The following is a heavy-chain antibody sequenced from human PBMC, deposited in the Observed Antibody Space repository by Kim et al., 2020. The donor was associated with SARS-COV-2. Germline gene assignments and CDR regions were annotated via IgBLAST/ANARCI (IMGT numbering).Heavy chain of an antibody. V-gene: IGHV4-31*02. J-gene: IGHJ6*02. CDR3: ARVVAARGYYYYGMDV. Sequence: SLKSRVTTSVETSKNQFSLKLSSVTAADTAVYYCARVVAARGYYYYGMDVWGQGTTVTVSS. D-gene: IGHD6-6*01.